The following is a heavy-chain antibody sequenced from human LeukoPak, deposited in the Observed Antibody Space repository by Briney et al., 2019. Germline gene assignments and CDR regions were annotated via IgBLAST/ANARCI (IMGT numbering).Heavy chain of an antibody. V-gene: IGHV1-2*06. J-gene: IGHJ5*02. CDR2: INPNSGGT. D-gene: IGHD2-15*01. CDR3: ARSHLAATFFGDDDNWFDP. CDR1: GYTFTGYY. Sequence: ASVRVSCKASGYTFTGYYMHWVRQAPGQGLEWMERINPNSGGTNYAQKFQGRVTMTRDTSISTAYMELSRLRSDDTAVYYCARSHLAATFFGDDDNWFDPWGQGTLVTVSS.